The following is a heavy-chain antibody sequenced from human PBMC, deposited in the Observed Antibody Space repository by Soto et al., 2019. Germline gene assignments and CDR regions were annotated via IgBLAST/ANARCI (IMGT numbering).Heavy chain of an antibody. Sequence: QVQLVQSGAEVKKPGSSVKVSCKASGGTFSSYAISWVRQAPGQGLEWMGGIIPIFGTANYAQKFQGRVTITADEPTSTANRGLSSLRSEDPAVYYCGGNGGVVPAAIFPYYYYRDVGGKGPTVPVSS. CDR2: IIPIFGTA. V-gene: IGHV1-69*01. D-gene: IGHD2-2*01. J-gene: IGHJ6*03. CDR1: GGTFSSYA. CDR3: GGNGGVVPAAIFPYYYYRDV.